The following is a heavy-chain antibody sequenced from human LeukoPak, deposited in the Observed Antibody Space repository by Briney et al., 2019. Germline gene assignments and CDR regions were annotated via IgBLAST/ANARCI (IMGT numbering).Heavy chain of an antibody. Sequence: GESLKISFHGSGYRFISYWIAWVRRVPGKGLEYMGIIYPGDSETRYSPSFQGQVTISADKSSSSSYLQWSSLKASDTAMYYCTRLRWFGDHYYYMDVWGKGTTVTVSS. CDR2: IYPGDSET. CDR3: TRLRWFGDHYYYMDV. J-gene: IGHJ6*03. V-gene: IGHV5-51*01. D-gene: IGHD3-10*01. CDR1: GYRFISYW.